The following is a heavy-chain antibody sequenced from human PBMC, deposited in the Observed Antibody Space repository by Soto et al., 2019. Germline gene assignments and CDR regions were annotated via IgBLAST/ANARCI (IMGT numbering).Heavy chain of an antibody. J-gene: IGHJ4*02. CDR2: ISAHNGNT. CDR1: GYGFTTYG. D-gene: IGHD1-1*01. V-gene: IGHV1-18*01. CDR3: ARGRYGDY. Sequence: QVHLVQSGAEVKKHGASVKVSCKGSGYGFTTYGITWVRQAPGQGLEWMAWISAHNGNTNYAQKVQGRVTVTRDTSTSTAYMELRSLRYDDTAVYYCARGRYGDYSGQGALVTVSS.